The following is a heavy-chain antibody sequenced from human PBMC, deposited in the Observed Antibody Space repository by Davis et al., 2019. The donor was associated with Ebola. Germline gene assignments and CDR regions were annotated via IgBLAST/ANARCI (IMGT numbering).Heavy chain of an antibody. CDR1: GGSVSSGSYY. CDR2: IYYSGST. V-gene: IGHV4-61*01. J-gene: IGHJ6*02. CDR3: ARENYDLNPYGMDV. Sequence: MPSETLSLTCTVSGGSVSSGSYYWSWIRQPPGKGLEWIGYIYYSGSTNYNPSLKSRVTISVDTSKNQFSLKLSSVTAADTAVYYCARENYDLNPYGMDVWGQGTTVTVSS. D-gene: IGHD3-3*01.